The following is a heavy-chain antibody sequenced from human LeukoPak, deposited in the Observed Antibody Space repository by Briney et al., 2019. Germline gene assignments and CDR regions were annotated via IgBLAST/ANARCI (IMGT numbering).Heavy chain of an antibody. D-gene: IGHD6-13*01. CDR2: IYYSGST. CDR1: GGPIISSNW. V-gene: IGHV4-4*02. Sequence: SETLSLTCGVSGGPIISSNWWSWVRQPPGKGLEWIGEIYYSGSTSYNPSLKSRVTISVDTSKNQFSLKLSSVTAADTAVYYCARHGTAGGRLVNWGQGTLVSVSS. J-gene: IGHJ4*02. CDR3: ARHGTAGGRLVN.